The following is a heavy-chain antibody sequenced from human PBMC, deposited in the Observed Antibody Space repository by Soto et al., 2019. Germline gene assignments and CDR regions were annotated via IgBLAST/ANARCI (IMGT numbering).Heavy chain of an antibody. CDR2: IRGNSGST. J-gene: IGHJ3*02. Sequence: HPGGSLRLSCVASGFSFNPYVMAWVRQAPGKGLEWVSAIRGNSGSTYYADSVKGRFTISRDNSKNTMYLQMNSLRAEDTAVYYCAKDKMSSSWSLPRGAFDIWGQGTMVTVSS. V-gene: IGHV3-23*01. D-gene: IGHD6-13*01. CDR3: AKDKMSSSWSLPRGAFDI. CDR1: GFSFNPYV.